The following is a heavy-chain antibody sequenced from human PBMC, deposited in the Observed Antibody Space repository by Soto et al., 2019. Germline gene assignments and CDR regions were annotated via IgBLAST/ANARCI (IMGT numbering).Heavy chain of an antibody. Sequence: PGGSLRLSCAASGFTFSSYSMNWVRQAPGKGLEWVSSISSSSSYIYYADSVKGRFTISRDNAKNSLYLQMNSLRAEDTAVYYCARDTSDYYDSSGYSKGPFDYWGQGTLVTV. V-gene: IGHV3-21*01. J-gene: IGHJ4*02. CDR3: ARDTSDYYDSSGYSKGPFDY. D-gene: IGHD3-22*01. CDR1: GFTFSSYS. CDR2: ISSSSSYI.